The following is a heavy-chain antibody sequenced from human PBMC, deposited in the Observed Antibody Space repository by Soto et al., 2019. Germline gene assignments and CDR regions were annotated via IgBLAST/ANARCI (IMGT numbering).Heavy chain of an antibody. V-gene: IGHV3-21*01. CDR1: GFPFSSYG. J-gene: IGHJ5*02. CDR3: ARDDTSGWLNWFDP. CDR2: ISSSISYI. Sequence: XESLTLSCAASGFPFSSYGMNWVRQAPGKGLEWVSSISSSISYIYYADSVKGRFTISRDNAKNSLYLQMNSLRAEDTAVYYCARDDTSGWLNWFDPWGQGTLVTVSS. D-gene: IGHD6-19*01.